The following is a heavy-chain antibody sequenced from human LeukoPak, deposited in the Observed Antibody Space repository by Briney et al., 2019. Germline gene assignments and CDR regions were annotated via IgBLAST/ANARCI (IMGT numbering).Heavy chain of an antibody. CDR2: ISTGSSFI. CDR1: GFTFSSYS. V-gene: IGHV3-21*01. CDR3: ARTDYYDKSIGY. D-gene: IGHD3-22*01. J-gene: IGHJ4*02. Sequence: GGSLRLSCAASGFTFSSYSMNWVRQAPGKGLEWVSSISTGSSFIYYADSVKGRFTISRDIAKNSLYLQMNSLRAEDTAVYYCARTDYYDKSIGYWGQGTLVTVSS.